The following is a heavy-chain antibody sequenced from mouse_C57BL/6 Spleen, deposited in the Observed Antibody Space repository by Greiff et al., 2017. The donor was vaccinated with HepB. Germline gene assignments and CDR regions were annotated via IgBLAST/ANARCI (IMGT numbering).Heavy chain of an antibody. J-gene: IGHJ2*01. V-gene: IGHV5-4*01. CDR1: GFTFSSYA. Sequence: DVKLVESGGGLVKPGGSLKLSCAASGFTFSSYAMSWVRQTPEKRLEWVATISDGGSYTYYPDNVKGRFTISRDNAKNNLYLQMSHLKSEDTAMYYCARDRYFDGNLGKNYFDYWGQGTTLTVSS. CDR2: ISDGGSYT. CDR3: ARDRYFDGNLGKNYFDY. D-gene: IGHD2-1*01.